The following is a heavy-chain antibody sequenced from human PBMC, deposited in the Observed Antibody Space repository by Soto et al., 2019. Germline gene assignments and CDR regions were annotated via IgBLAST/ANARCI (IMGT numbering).Heavy chain of an antibody. Sequence: GASVKVSCKADGFTFTGYFFHWVRQAPGQGPEWMGLIKSKSGDTHYSEKFHGQVTSAADTAIPTAYLQWRGLRASDTAMYFFARNLVGSTRGNFDYWGQGTLVPVSS. V-gene: IGHV1-2*01. CDR1: GFTFTGYF. D-gene: IGHD1-26*01. J-gene: IGHJ4*02. CDR3: ARNLVGSTRGNFDY. CDR2: IKSKSGDT.